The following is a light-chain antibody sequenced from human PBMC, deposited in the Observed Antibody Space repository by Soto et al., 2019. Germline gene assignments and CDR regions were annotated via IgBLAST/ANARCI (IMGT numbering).Light chain of an antibody. CDR1: SSDVGGFNY. V-gene: IGLV2-14*01. J-gene: IGLJ1*01. Sequence: QSVLTQPASVSGSPGQSITISCTGTSSDVGGFNYVSWFQQHPGKAPKLMIYEVSNRPSGVSNRFSGSKSGNTASLTISGLQAEEEADYYCSSYRSSSPPYVFGTGTKVIV. CDR2: EVS. CDR3: SSYRSSSPPYV.